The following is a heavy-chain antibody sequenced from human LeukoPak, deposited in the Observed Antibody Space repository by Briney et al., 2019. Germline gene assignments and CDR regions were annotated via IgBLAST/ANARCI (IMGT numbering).Heavy chain of an antibody. CDR3: ARGTTSGYSSSWYRDYYYGMDV. Sequence: PGGSLRLSCAASGFTFSSYWMSWVRQAPGKGLEWVANIKQDGSEKYYVDSVKGRFTISRDNAKNSLYLQMNSLRAEDTAVYYCARGTTSGYSSSWYRDYYYGMDVWGQGTTVTVSS. D-gene: IGHD6-13*01. CDR2: IKQDGSEK. J-gene: IGHJ6*02. CDR1: GFTFSSYW. V-gene: IGHV3-7*01.